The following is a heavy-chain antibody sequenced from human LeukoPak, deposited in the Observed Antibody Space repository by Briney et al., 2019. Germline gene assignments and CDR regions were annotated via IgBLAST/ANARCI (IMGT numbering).Heavy chain of an antibody. CDR1: GGSISSYY. V-gene: IGHV4-4*09. CDR2: IYTSGST. CDR3: ARLHIAARTYYYYYMDV. D-gene: IGHD6-6*01. J-gene: IGHJ6*03. Sequence: SETLSLTCTVSGGSISSYYWSWIRQPPGKGLEWIGYIYTSGSTNYNPSLKSRVTISVDTSKNQFSLKLSSVTAADTAVYYCARLHIAARTYYYYYMDVWGKGTTVTVSS.